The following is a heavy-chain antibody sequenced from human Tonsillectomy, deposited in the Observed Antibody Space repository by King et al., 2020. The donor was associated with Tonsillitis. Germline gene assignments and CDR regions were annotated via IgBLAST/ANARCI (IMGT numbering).Heavy chain of an antibody. CDR1: GYPFTSYY. D-gene: IGHD3-22*01. CDR3: ASICSGYYQGDAFDI. J-gene: IGHJ3*02. CDR2: INPSGGAT. V-gene: IGHV1-46*03. Sequence: VQLVESGAEVKNPGASMKVSCKASGYPFTSYYMHWVRQAPGQGLEWMGTINPSGGATTYAQKFQGRVTMTRDTSTSTVYMDLSSLRSDDTAVYYCASICSGYYQGDAFDIWGQGTTVTVSS.